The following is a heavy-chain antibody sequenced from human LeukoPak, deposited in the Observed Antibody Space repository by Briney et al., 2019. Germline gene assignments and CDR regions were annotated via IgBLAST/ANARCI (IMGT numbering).Heavy chain of an antibody. CDR3: AKDSRFGYRWDYDS. D-gene: IGHD5-18*01. J-gene: IGHJ4*02. Sequence: PGGSLWLSCAASGFTFSSYGMSWVRQAPGKGLEWVSTISGAGVTTYDADSVKGRFTISRDNSQNTLYLQMNSLRAEDTAVYYCAKDSRFGYRWDYDSWGQGTLVTVSS. V-gene: IGHV3-23*01. CDR1: GFTFSSYG. CDR2: ISGAGVTT.